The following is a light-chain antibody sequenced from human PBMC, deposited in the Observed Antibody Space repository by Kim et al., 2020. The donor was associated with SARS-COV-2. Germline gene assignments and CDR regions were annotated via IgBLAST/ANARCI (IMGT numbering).Light chain of an antibody. CDR3: SSYTTRDTLV. CDR1: SSDVGTYSC. CDR2: DVS. Sequence: QCITISVTGTSSDVGTYSCVSWQQQHPGTAPNLLIYDVSERPSGVSNRFSGSKSGNTASLTISGLHAEDEADYYCSSYTTRDTLVFGGGTKVTVL. J-gene: IGLJ3*02. V-gene: IGLV2-14*03.